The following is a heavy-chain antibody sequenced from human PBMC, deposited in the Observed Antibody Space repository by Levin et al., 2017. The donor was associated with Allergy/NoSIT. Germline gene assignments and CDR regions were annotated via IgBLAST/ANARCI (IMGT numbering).Heavy chain of an antibody. CDR2: ISYDGSNK. CDR3: AKGRYPTWRYYYGMDV. V-gene: IGHV3-30*18. Sequence: PGGSLRLSCAASGFTFSSYGMHWVRQAPGKGLEWVAVISYDGSNKYYADSVKGRFTISRDNSKNTLYLQMNSLRAEDTAVYYCAKGRYPTWRYYYGMDVWGQGTTVTVSS. J-gene: IGHJ6*02. D-gene: IGHD1-1*01. CDR1: GFTFSSYG.